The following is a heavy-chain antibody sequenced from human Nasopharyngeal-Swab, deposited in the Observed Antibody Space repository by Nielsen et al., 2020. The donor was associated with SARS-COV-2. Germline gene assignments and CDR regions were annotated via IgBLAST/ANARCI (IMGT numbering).Heavy chain of an antibody. CDR2: IKQDGSEK. V-gene: IGHV3-7*01. Sequence: GGSLRLSCAGSGFTFSRYWMSWVRQAPGKGLEGVANIKQDGSEKYYEDSVKGRFTISRDNARNSLYLQMNSLRAEDTAVYYCARDKGMRDYVWGSYRSSYYYYYGMDVWGQGTTVTVSS. D-gene: IGHD3-16*02. CDR1: GFTFSRYW. CDR3: ARDKGMRDYVWGSYRSSYYYYYGMDV. J-gene: IGHJ6*02.